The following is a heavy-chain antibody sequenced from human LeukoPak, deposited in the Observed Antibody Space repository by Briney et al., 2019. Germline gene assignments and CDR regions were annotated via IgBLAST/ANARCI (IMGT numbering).Heavy chain of an antibody. CDR3: ARHHQLILYKPSKYYYYYYMDV. D-gene: IGHD2-15*01. CDR2: IKQDGNEK. Sequence: PGGSLRLSCVDSGFTFSSHWMSWVRQAPGKGLEWVANIKQDGNEKYYADSVKGRFTISRDNAKNSLYLQMNSLRAEDTAVYYCARHHQLILYKPSKYYYYYYMDVWGKGTTVTISS. V-gene: IGHV3-7*01. J-gene: IGHJ6*03. CDR1: GFTFSSHW.